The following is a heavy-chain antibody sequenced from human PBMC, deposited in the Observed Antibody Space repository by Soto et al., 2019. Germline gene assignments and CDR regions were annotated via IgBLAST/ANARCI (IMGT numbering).Heavy chain of an antibody. V-gene: IGHV1-46*01. CDR2: INASGGRT. D-gene: IGHD3-10*01. Sequence: QVQLVQSGAEVKKPGASVKVSCKASGYTFTSYYMHWVRQAPGQGLEWMGIINASGGRTSYAQKFQGRVTMTRDTSTSTVYMEISSLRSEDTAVYYCARDRTLAFRGGRPNYYYGMDVWGQGTTVTVSS. J-gene: IGHJ6*02. CDR1: GYTFTSYY. CDR3: ARDRTLAFRGGRPNYYYGMDV.